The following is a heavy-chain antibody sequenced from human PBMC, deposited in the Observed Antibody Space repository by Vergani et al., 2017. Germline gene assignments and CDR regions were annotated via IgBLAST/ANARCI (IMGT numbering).Heavy chain of an antibody. CDR2: IYYSGST. V-gene: IGHV4-59*01. CDR1: GGSISSYY. D-gene: IGHD6-6*01. J-gene: IGHJ5*02. CDR3: ARGEQLEVWFDP. Sequence: QVQLQESGPGLVKPSETLPLTCTVSGGSISSYYWSWIRQPPGKGLEWIGYIYYSGSTNYNPSLKSRVTISVDTSKNQFSLKLSSVTAADTAVYYCARGEQLEVWFDPWGQGTLVTVSS.